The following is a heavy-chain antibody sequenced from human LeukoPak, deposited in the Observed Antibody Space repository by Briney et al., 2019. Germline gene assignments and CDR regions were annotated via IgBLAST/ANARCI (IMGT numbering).Heavy chain of an antibody. V-gene: IGHV3-7*01. CDR1: GFIFSSFW. D-gene: IGHD3-22*01. CDR3: ATSYDSSGCD. CDR2: IKPDGSLQ. J-gene: IGHJ4*02. Sequence: GGSLRLSCTASGFIFSSFWMAWVSQAPGKGLEWVANIKPDGSLQFYGDSVKGRFTISRDNAKNSLYLQMNNLRAEDTALYYCATSYDSSGCDWGQGTLVTVSS.